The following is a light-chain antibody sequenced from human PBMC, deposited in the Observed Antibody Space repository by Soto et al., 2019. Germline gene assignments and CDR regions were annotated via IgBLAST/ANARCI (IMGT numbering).Light chain of an antibody. J-gene: IGLJ3*02. CDR2: GNS. CDR1: RPNIGAGYD. Sequence: QSVLTQPPSVSGAPGQRVTISCTGSRPNIGAGYDVHWYQQLPGTAPKLLIYGNSNRPSGVPDRFSGSKSGTSASLAITGLQAEDEADYYCQSYDSSLSGWLFGGGTKLTVL. V-gene: IGLV1-40*01. CDR3: QSYDSSLSGWL.